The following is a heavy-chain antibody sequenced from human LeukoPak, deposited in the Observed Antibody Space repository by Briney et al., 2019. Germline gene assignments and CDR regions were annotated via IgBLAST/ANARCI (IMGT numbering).Heavy chain of an antibody. CDR1: GFTFSSYW. V-gene: IGHV3-74*01. Sequence: GGSLRLSCAASGFTFSSYWMHWVRQAPGKGLVWVSHINSDGSSTNYADSVKGRFTISRDNAKNTLYLQMNSLRAEDTAVYYCARTSIAARPTVWFDPWGQGTLVTVSS. D-gene: IGHD6-6*01. CDR3: ARTSIAARPTVWFDP. CDR2: INSDGSST. J-gene: IGHJ5*02.